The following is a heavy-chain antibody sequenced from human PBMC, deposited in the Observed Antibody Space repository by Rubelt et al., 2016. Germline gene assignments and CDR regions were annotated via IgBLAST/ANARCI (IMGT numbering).Heavy chain of an antibody. CDR3: ARDPIYCYGSGSRLGFDY. V-gene: IGHV4-4*02. CDR2: IYHSGST. J-gene: IGHJ4*02. Sequence: EWIGEIYHSGSTNYNPSLKSRVTISVDKSKNQFSLKLSSVTAADTAVYYCARDPIYCYGSGSRLGFDYWGQGTLVTVSS. D-gene: IGHD3-10*01.